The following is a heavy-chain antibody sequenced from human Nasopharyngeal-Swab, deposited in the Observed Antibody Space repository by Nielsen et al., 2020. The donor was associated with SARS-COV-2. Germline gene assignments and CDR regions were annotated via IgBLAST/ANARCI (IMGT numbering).Heavy chain of an antibody. Sequence: SETLSPTCALSGGSISSVYWWSWVRQPPGKGLEWIGEISHNGNANYHPSLKSRVTISLDESRNQFSLNLNSVTAADTAVYYCARSRRGAFDYWGQGTLVTVSS. CDR1: GGSISSVYW. J-gene: IGHJ4*02. CDR3: ARSRRGAFDY. CDR2: ISHNGNA. D-gene: IGHD2-2*01. V-gene: IGHV4-4*02.